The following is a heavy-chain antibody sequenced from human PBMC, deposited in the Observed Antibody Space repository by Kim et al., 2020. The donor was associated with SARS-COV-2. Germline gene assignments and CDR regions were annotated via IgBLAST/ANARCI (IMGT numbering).Heavy chain of an antibody. Sequence: SETLSLTCTVSGGSISGFYWSWIRQPPGKGLEWIGYIYYNGNTYYNSSLKSRLTISVDTSRSLFSLQLTSVTAADTAIYYCARDGDGYNSGGYFDYWGQG. J-gene: IGHJ4*02. V-gene: IGHV4-59*01. CDR3: ARDGDGYNSGGYFDY. CDR2: IYYNGNT. CDR1: GGSISGFY. D-gene: IGHD5-12*01.